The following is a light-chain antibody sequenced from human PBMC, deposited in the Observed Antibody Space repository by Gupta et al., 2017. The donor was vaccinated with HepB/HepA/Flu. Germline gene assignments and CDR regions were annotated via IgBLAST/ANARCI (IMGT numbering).Light chain of an antibody. CDR2: DAS. CDR1: SSDIGAYNY. V-gene: IGLV2-14*03. CDR3: CSYTSSSTLV. J-gene: IGLJ3*02. Sequence: QSALTQAAAVAASPGQSLTISCTCTSSDIGAYNYVSWYQQHRDKAPKLMIYDASSRPSGVANRFSGSKSGNTASLIISGLQAEDEADYYFCSYTSSSTLVFGGGTKLTVL.